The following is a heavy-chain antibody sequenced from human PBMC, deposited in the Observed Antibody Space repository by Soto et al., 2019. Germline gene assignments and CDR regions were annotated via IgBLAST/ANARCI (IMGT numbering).Heavy chain of an antibody. Sequence: GGSLRLSCAASGFTFSSYEMNWVRQAPGKGLEWVSYISSSGSTIYYADSVKGRFTISRDNAKNSLYLQMNSLRAEDTAVYYCASLPVSIAARYYYYGMDVWGQGTTVTVSS. CDR3: ASLPVSIAARYYYYGMDV. V-gene: IGHV3-48*03. CDR2: ISSSGSTI. J-gene: IGHJ6*02. CDR1: GFTFSSYE. D-gene: IGHD6-6*01.